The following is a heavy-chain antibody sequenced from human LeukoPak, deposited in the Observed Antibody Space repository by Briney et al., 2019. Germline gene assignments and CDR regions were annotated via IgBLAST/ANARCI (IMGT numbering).Heavy chain of an antibody. CDR3: AKDSDIVATLVDY. V-gene: IGHV3-23*01. CDR2: IIGMVGST. Sequence: GGSLRLSWAAPGFSFSSYATSWVRQAPRGGLGWVSAIIGMVGSTYYAESVKRRFTISRDKSKNTLYLQMNSLRPEDTAVYYCAKDSDIVATLVDYWGKGTLVTVSS. CDR1: GFSFSSYA. J-gene: IGHJ4*02. D-gene: IGHD5-12*01.